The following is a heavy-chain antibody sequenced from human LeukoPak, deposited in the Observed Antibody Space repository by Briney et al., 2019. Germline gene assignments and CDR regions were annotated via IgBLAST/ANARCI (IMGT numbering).Heavy chain of an antibody. V-gene: IGHV3-23*01. CDR2: IFPSSVEI. CDR3: ATYRQIQVPFEF. J-gene: IGHJ4*02. D-gene: IGHD5-18*01. CDR1: GFTFSDFP. Sequence: GGSLRLSCAASGFTFSDFPMIWVRQAPGKGLEWVSTIFPSSVEIHYADSVKGRFTISRDNSRSTLSLQMDSLRAEDTATYYCATYRQIQVPFEFWGQGTLVTVSS.